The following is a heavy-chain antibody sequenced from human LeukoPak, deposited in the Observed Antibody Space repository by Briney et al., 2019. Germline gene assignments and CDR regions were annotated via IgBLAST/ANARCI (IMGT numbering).Heavy chain of an antibody. Sequence: SETLSLTCSVSGGSISSYYWSWIRQPPGKGLEWIGYIYYSGSTNYNPSLKSRITISVDTSKNQFSLKLSSVTAADTAVYYCATLGYSYGTDYWGQGTLVTVSS. CDR1: GGSISSYY. CDR3: ATLGYSYGTDY. D-gene: IGHD5-18*01. J-gene: IGHJ4*02. V-gene: IGHV4-59*08. CDR2: IYYSGST.